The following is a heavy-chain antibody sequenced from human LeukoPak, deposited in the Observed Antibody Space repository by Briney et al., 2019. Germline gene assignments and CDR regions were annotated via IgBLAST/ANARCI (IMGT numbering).Heavy chain of an antibody. V-gene: IGHV1-46*01. CDR3: AREGITMIVVARPAAFDI. Sequence: EASVKVSCKASGYTFTGYYIHWVRQAPGQGLEWMGIINPSGGSTSYAQKFQGRVTMTRDTSTSTVYLELSSLRSEDTAVYYCAREGITMIVVARPAAFDIWGQGTMVTVSS. J-gene: IGHJ3*02. CDR2: INPSGGST. D-gene: IGHD3-22*01. CDR1: GYTFTGYY.